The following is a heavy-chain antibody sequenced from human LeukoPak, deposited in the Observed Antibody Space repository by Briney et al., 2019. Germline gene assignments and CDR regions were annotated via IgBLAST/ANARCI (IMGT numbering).Heavy chain of an antibody. J-gene: IGHJ4*02. CDR1: GFTFSSYS. CDR2: IYSGGGS. CDR3: GRDILYGSGSSDFDY. D-gene: IGHD3-10*01. V-gene: IGHV3-66*01. Sequence: GGSLRLSCAASGFTFSSYSMNWVRQAPGKGLEWVSVIYSGGGSYYADSVKGRLIISRDSSKNTLYLQMNSLRAEDTAVYYCGRDILYGSGSSDFDYWGQGTLVTVSS.